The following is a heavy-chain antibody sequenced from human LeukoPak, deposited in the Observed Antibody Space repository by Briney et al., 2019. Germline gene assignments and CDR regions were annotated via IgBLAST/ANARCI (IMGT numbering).Heavy chain of an antibody. CDR3: ARRTAMVSDV. J-gene: IGHJ6*02. D-gene: IGHD5-18*01. V-gene: IGHV1-69*04. CDR2: IIPILGIA. CDR1: GGTFSSYA. Sequence: ASVKVSCKASGGTFSSYAISWVRQAPGQGLEWMGRIIPILGIANYAQKFQGRVTITADKSASTAYMELSSLRSEDTAVYYCARRTAMVSDVWGQGTTVTVSS.